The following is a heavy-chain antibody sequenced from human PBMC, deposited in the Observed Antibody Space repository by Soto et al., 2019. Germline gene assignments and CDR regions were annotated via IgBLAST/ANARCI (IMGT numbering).Heavy chain of an antibody. Sequence: QVQLQQWGAGLLKPSETLSLTCVVSGGSLSDYFWSWIRQPPGMALEWIGEINHLGSINYNPSLKSRVTMSGDTSKNQFSLTLNSVTAADTATYYRARGGISHWAYFYYMDVWDRGTTVTVSS. V-gene: IGHV4-34*01. CDR3: ARGGISHWAYFYYMDV. J-gene: IGHJ6*03. CDR2: INHLGSI. D-gene: IGHD2-21*01. CDR1: GGSLSDYF.